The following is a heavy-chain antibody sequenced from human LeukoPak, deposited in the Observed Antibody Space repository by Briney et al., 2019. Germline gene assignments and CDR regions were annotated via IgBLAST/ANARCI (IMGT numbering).Heavy chain of an antibody. CDR1: GGSISSYY. V-gene: IGHV4-34*01. D-gene: IGHD3-3*01. CDR3: ARSQNRARITIFGVVLPRDAFDI. J-gene: IGHJ3*02. Sequence: SETLSLTCTVSGGSISSYYWSWIRQPPGKGLEWIGEINHSGSTNYNPSLKSRVTISVDTSKNQFSLTLSSVTAADTAVYYCARSQNRARITIFGVVLPRDAFDIWGQGTMVTVSS. CDR2: INHSGST.